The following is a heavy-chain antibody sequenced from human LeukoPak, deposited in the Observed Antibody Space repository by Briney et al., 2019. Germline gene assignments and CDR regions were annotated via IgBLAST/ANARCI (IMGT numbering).Heavy chain of an antibody. D-gene: IGHD6-13*01. Sequence: SETLSLTCTVSGGSISSYYWSWIRQPPGKGLEWIGYIYYSGSTNYNPSLKSRVTIPVDTSKNQFSLKLSSVTAADTAVYYCARDSGAAGTDYWGQGTLVTVSS. CDR1: GGSISSYY. CDR3: ARDSGAAGTDY. V-gene: IGHV4-59*01. CDR2: IYYSGST. J-gene: IGHJ4*02.